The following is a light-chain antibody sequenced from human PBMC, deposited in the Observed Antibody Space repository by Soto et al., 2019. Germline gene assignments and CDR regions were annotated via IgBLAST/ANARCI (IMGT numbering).Light chain of an antibody. CDR2: AAS. CDR3: QSYNSAHWT. J-gene: IGKJ1*01. V-gene: IGKV1-27*01. Sequence: DIQMTQSPSSLSASVGDRVTFTCRASQGISNYLAWYQQKSGKVPELLIYAASYLRSGVPSRFSGSGSGTDFPLTIGSLQPEDVATYYCQSYNSAHWTFGQGTKVEIK. CDR1: QGISNY.